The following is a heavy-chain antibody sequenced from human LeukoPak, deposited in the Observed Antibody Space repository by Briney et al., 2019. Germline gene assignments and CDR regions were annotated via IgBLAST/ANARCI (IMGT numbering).Heavy chain of an antibody. D-gene: IGHD2-2*01. CDR3: ASGGVNRGLVVPAAFPDYFDY. CDR1: GYTFTGYH. CDR2: VNPNRGGQ. V-gene: IGHV1-2*02. Sequence: GAPVKGSRKASGYTFTGYHMHRVGQAPGKRLVWVGWVNPNRGGQNYAEKFQGRVTMARDTSISTAYMELSRLRSDDTAVYYCASGGVNRGLVVPAAFPDYFDYWGQGTLVTVSS. J-gene: IGHJ4*02.